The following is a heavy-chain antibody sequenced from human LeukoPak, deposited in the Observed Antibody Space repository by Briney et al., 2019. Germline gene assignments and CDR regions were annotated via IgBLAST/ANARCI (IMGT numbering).Heavy chain of an antibody. D-gene: IGHD1-1*01. V-gene: IGHV1-18*01. CDR1: GHTFINYG. J-gene: IGHJ4*02. CDR3: AKGRRVDADDHFDY. Sequence: ASVKVSCKASGHTFINYGISWVRQAPGQGLEWMGWSSVYNGNTNYAQKFQGRVTMTTDTTTSTAYMELRTLISDDTAVYYCAKGRRVDADDHFDYWGQGTLVTVSS. CDR2: SSVYNGNT.